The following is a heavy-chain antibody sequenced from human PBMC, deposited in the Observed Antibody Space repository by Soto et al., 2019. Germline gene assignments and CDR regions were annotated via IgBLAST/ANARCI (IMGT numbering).Heavy chain of an antibody. D-gene: IGHD6-13*01. V-gene: IGHV3-23*01. J-gene: IGHJ5*02. CDR2: ISGSGGST. CDR3: AKEFRRSIAAAVDWFDP. Sequence: GGSLRLSCAASGFTFSSYAMSWVRQAPGKGLEWVSAISGSGGSTYYADSVKGRFTISRDNSKNTLYLQMNSLRAEDTAVYYCAKEFRRSIAAAVDWFDPWGQGTLVTVSS. CDR1: GFTFSSYA.